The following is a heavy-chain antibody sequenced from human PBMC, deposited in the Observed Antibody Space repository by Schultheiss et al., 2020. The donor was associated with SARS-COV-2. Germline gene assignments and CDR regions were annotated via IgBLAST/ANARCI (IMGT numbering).Heavy chain of an antibody. D-gene: IGHD6-13*01. CDR3: AKVRPIAANYDAFDI. J-gene: IGHJ3*02. V-gene: IGHV3-23*01. CDR2: ISGSGGST. CDR1: GFTVSSNY. Sequence: GGSLRLSCAASGFTVSSNYMSWVRQAPGKGLEWVSAISGSGGSTYYADSVKGRFTISRDNSKNTLYLQMNSLRAEDTAVYYCAKVRPIAANYDAFDIWGQGTMVTVSS.